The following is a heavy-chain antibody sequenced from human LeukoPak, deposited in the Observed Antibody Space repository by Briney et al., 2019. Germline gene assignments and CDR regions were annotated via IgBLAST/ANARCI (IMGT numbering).Heavy chain of an antibody. D-gene: IGHD3-3*01. CDR3: ARSITIFGVAGPFDP. J-gene: IGHJ5*02. V-gene: IGHV1-69*13. Sequence: SVKVSCKASGGTFSSYAISWVRQAPGQGLEWMGGIIPIFGTANYAQKFQGRVTITADESTSTAYMELGSLRPEDTAVYYCARSITIFGVAGPFDPWGQGTLVTVSS. CDR1: GGTFSSYA. CDR2: IIPIFGTA.